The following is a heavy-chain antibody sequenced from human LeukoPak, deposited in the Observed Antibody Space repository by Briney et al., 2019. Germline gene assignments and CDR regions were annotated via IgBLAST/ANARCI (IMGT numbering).Heavy chain of an antibody. CDR3: AVVPAFDY. CDR2: IYYSGST. CDR1: GGSISSNSCY. J-gene: IGHJ4*02. D-gene: IGHD2-2*01. V-gene: IGHV4-39*01. Sequence: PSETLSLTCTVSGGSISSNSCYWGWIRQPPGKGLEWIGSIYYSGSTYYNPSLKSRVTISVDTSKNQFSLKLSSVTAADTAVYYCAVVPAFDYWGQGTLVTVSS.